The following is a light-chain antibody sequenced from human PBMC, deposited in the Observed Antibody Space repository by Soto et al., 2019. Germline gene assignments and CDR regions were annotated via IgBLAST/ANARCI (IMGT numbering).Light chain of an antibody. V-gene: IGKV3D-15*02. CDR3: QQYDSSPIT. Sequence: EIVMTQSPATLSMSPGARAPLSCMASQSVSSNLAWYQQKPGQAPRLLIYGASTRATGIPARFSGSGSGTDFTLTISSLEPEDFAVYYCQQYDSSPITFGQGTRLEIK. CDR1: QSVSSN. CDR2: GAS. J-gene: IGKJ5*01.